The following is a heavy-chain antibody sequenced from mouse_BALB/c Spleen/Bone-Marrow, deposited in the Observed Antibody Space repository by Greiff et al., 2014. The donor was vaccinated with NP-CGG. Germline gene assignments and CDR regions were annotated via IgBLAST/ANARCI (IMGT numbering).Heavy chain of an antibody. CDR1: GYAFTNYL. Sequence: QVQLKESGAELVRPGTSVKVSCKASGYAFTNYLIEWVKQRPGQGLEWIGVINPGSGGTNYNEKFKGKATLTADKSSSTAYMQLSSLTSDDSAVYFCARELERWYFDVWGAGTTVTVSS. V-gene: IGHV1-54*01. J-gene: IGHJ1*01. D-gene: IGHD4-1*01. CDR2: INPGSGGT. CDR3: ARELERWYFDV.